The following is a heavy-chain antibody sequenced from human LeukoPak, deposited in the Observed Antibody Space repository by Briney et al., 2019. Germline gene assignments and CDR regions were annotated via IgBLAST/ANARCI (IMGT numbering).Heavy chain of an antibody. V-gene: IGHV3-33*06. CDR1: GFSFSSYG. Sequence: GGSLRLSCAASGFSFSSYGMHWVRQAPGKGLEWVAIIWYDGSNEFYADSLKGRFTISRDNSKNTLYLQMNSLRAEDTAVYYCAKGVGSYAPHFDYWGQGTLVTVSS. D-gene: IGHD3-16*01. J-gene: IGHJ4*02. CDR3: AKGVGSYAPHFDY. CDR2: IWYDGSNE.